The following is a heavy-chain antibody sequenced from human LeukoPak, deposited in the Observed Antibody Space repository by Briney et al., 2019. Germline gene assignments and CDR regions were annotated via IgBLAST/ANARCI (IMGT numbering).Heavy chain of an antibody. D-gene: IGHD2-2*02. CDR2: INPNSGGT. CDR1: GYTFTGYY. CDR3: ARVPMPAAIRYFDY. Sequence: ASVKVSCKASGYTFTGYYMHWVRQAPGQGLEGMGWINPNSGGTNYAQKLQGRVTMTRDTSISTAYMELSRLRSDDTAVYYCARVPMPAAIRYFDYWGQGTLVTVSS. J-gene: IGHJ4*02. V-gene: IGHV1-2*02.